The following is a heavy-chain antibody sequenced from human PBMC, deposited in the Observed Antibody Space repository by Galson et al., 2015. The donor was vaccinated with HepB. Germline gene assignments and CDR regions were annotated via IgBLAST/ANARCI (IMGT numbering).Heavy chain of an antibody. CDR3: AKYAAGRPTDY. Sequence: SLRLSCAASGFAFSTYAMSWVRQAPGKGLEWVSAISGSGGGTYYADSVKGRFTISRDNSRNTLYLQMNSLRAEDTAVYYCAKYAAGRPTDYWGQGTLVTVSS. V-gene: IGHV3-23*01. J-gene: IGHJ4*02. D-gene: IGHD1-26*01. CDR1: GFAFSTYA. CDR2: ISGSGGGT.